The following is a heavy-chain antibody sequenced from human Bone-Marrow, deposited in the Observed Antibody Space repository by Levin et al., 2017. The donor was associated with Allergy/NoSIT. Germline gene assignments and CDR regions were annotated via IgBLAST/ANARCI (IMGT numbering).Heavy chain of an antibody. V-gene: IGHV3-74*01. CDR2: IQCNGKT. J-gene: IGHJ5*02. CDR1: GFTFSTYW. D-gene: IGHD3-10*01. Sequence: GESLKISCAASGFTFSTYWMHWVRQAPGKGLVWVSRIQCNGKTNYADSVKGRFTISRDNAKNTLYLQMNSLTVEDTAVYYCARDRFYSDSGSNFSWFDPWGQGTLVTVSS. CDR3: ARDRFYSDSGSNFSWFDP.